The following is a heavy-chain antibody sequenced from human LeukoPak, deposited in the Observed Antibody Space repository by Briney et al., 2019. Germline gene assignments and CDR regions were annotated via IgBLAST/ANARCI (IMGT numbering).Heavy chain of an antibody. CDR1: GGSFSGYY. CDR3: ARNVGYSSSWYRRGFDY. J-gene: IGHJ4*02. D-gene: IGHD6-13*01. V-gene: IGHV4-34*01. Sequence: KPSETLSLTCAVYGGSFSGYYWSWIRKPPGKGLEWIGEINHSGSTNYNPSPKSRVTISVDTSKNQFSLKLSSVTAADTAVYYCARNVGYSSSWYRRGFDYWGQGTLVTVSS. CDR2: INHSGST.